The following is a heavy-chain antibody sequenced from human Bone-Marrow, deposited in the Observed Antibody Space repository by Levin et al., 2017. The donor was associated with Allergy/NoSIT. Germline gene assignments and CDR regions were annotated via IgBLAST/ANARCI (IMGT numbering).Heavy chain of an antibody. CDR3: ARPGEGLYCSTSCYLIAFDI. D-gene: IGHD2-2*01. V-gene: IGHV1-18*01. CDR1: GYTFASFG. Sequence: ASVKVSCKASGYTFASFGISWVRQAPGQGLEWLGWISGYSADAKYAQKFQGRVTMTTDTSTSTAYMELKSLRSDDTAVYFCARPGEGLYCSTSCYLIAFDIWGQGTMVTV. J-gene: IGHJ3*02. CDR2: ISGYSADA.